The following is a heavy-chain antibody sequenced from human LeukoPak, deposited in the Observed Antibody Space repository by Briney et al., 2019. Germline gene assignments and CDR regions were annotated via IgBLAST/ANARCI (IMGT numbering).Heavy chain of an antibody. D-gene: IGHD6-13*01. CDR3: ARKQGGQLVNTRRWFDP. J-gene: IGHJ5*02. Sequence: SETLSLTCTVSGGSINNYYGSWIRQSPGKGLEWIGSIYYIGSTIYNPSLQSRVTISLDMSKSQFSLRLSSVTAADTAVYYCARKQGGQLVNTRRWFDPWGQGTLVTVSS. V-gene: IGHV4-59*01. CDR2: IYYIGST. CDR1: GGSINNYY.